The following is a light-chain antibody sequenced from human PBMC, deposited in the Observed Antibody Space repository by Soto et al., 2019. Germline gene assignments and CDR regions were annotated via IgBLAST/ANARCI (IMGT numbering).Light chain of an antibody. V-gene: IGKV1-5*03. CDR2: KAS. J-gene: IGKJ1*01. CDR1: QTISSW. CDR3: QHYNSYSEA. Sequence: DIQITQSPSTLSGSVGDSVTITDRASQTISSWLAWYQQKPGKAPKLLIYKASTLKSGVPSRFSGSGSGTEFTLTISSLKPDDFATYYCQHYNSYSEAFGQGTKVEIK.